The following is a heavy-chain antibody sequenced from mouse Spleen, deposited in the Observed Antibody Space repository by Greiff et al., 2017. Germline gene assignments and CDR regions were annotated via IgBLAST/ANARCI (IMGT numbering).Heavy chain of an antibody. D-gene: IGHD1-2*01. CDR3: ARQRGHYYGYFDY. V-gene: IGHV5-12-1*01. J-gene: IGHJ2*01. Sequence: EVKLVESGGGLVKPGGSLKLSCAASGFAFSSYDMSWVRQTPEKRLEWVAYISSGGGSTYYPDTVKGRFTISRDNAKNTLYLQMSSLKSEDTAMFYCARQRGHYYGYFDYWGQGTTLTVSS. CDR1: GFAFSSYD. CDR2: ISSGGGST.